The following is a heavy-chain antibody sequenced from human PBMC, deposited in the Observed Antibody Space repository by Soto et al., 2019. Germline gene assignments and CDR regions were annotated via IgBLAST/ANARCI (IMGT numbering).Heavy chain of an antibody. D-gene: IGHD3-22*01. V-gene: IGHV4-39*01. CDR3: ARLRYDSSGYHFDY. Sequence: PXXTLSLPFTVSGGSISSSSYXWGLIRQPPGKGLEWIGSIYYSGSTYYNPSLKSRVTISVDTSKNQFSLKLSSVTDADTAVYYCARLRYDSSGYHFDYWGQGTLVTVSS. CDR2: IYYSGST. CDR1: GGSISSSSYX. J-gene: IGHJ4*02.